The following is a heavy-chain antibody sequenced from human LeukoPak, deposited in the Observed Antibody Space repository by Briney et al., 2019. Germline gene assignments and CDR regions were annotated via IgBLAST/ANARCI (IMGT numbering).Heavy chain of an antibody. D-gene: IGHD3-10*01. J-gene: IGHJ5*02. CDR2: IIPIFGTA. V-gene: IGHV1-69*13. CDR1: GGTFSSYA. CDR3: ARTWFGELLVSNWFDP. Sequence: ASVKVSCKASGGTFSSYAISWVRQAPGQGLEWMGGIIPIFGTANYAQKFQGRVTITADEFTSTAYMELSSLRSEDTAVYYCARTWFGELLVSNWFDPWGQGTLVTVSS.